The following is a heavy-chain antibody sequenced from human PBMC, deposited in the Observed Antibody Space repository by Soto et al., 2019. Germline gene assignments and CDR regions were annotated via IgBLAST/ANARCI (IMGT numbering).Heavy chain of an antibody. CDR1: GFTLSMYS. D-gene: IGHD3-3*01. J-gene: IGHJ4*02. V-gene: IGHV3-7*03. CDR2: IPQEGSDG. CDR3: ARDVGPVTIFGEALSGYFDF. Sequence: DVQLEESGGGLVQPGESLRLSCEVSGFTLSMYSMSWVRQAPGKGLEWVAKIPQEGSDGHYVDSVKGRFTISRDNAKDSLSLQMNSLRGEDTAFYYCARDVGPVTIFGEALSGYFDFWGQGTLVTVSS.